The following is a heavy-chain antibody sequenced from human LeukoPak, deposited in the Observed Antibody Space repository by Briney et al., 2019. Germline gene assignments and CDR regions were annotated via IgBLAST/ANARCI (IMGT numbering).Heavy chain of an antibody. J-gene: IGHJ6*03. CDR1: GYTFTSYA. V-gene: IGHV1-8*03. D-gene: IGHD2-15*01. CDR2: INPNTGAT. Sequence: ASVKVSCKASGYTFTSYAMNWVRQAPGQGLEWMGWINPNTGATGYSPKFPGRFTITRDTSKETVYMDLRALTSDDTAVYYCARGVVAATFYYYMDVWGKGTTVTVSS. CDR3: ARGVVAATFYYYMDV.